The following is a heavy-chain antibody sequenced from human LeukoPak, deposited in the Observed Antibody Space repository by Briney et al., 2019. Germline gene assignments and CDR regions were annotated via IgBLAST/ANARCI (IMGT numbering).Heavy chain of an antibody. V-gene: IGHV4-4*07. Sequence: SETLSLTCTVSGGSISSYYWSWIRQPAGKGLEWIGRIYTSGSTNYNPSLKSRVTISVDTSRNQVSLELTSVTSSDTAVYYCARNCSTSLRTQTGGEDFFDYWGQGILVTVSS. D-gene: IGHD2-21*01. CDR3: ARNCSTSLRTQTGGEDFFDY. CDR2: IYTSGST. J-gene: IGHJ4*02. CDR1: GGSISSYY.